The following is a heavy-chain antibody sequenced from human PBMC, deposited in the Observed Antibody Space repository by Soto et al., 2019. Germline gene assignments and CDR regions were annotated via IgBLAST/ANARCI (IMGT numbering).Heavy chain of an antibody. Sequence: LGESLKISCKGSGYSFTSYWIGWVRQMPGKGLEWLGIIYPGDSDTRYSPSFQGQVTISADKSISTAYLQWSSLKASDTAMYYCARTRDCSGGSCYSYYYYGMDVWGQGTTVTV. J-gene: IGHJ6*02. V-gene: IGHV5-51*01. CDR3: ARTRDCSGGSCYSYYYYGMDV. CDR1: GYSFTSYW. D-gene: IGHD2-15*01. CDR2: IYPGDSDT.